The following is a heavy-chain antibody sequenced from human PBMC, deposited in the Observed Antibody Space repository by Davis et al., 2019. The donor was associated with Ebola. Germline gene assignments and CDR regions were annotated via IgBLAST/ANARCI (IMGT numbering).Heavy chain of an antibody. J-gene: IGHJ6*02. CDR3: VRGWGRSGLDV. V-gene: IGHV6-1*01. D-gene: IGHD3-16*01. Sequence: PSETLSLTCAISGDSVFGKNGAWNWISQSPSSGLEWPGRTYYSSKWHNDYGESVKSRISINPDTSKNQLSLQLNSVTPEGAAVYYCVRGWGRSGLDVWGQGTTVTVSS. CDR2: TYYSSKWHN. CDR1: GDSVFGKNGA.